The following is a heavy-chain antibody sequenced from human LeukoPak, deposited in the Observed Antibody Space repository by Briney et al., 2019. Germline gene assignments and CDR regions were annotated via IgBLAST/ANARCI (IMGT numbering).Heavy chain of an antibody. J-gene: IGHJ5*02. V-gene: IGHV4-39*07. CDR1: GGSISSSSYY. D-gene: IGHD6-13*01. Sequence: PSETLSLTCTVSGGSISSSSYYWGWIRQPPGNGLEWIGSIYYSGSTYYNPSLKSRVTISVDTSKNQFSLKLSSVTAADTAVYYCARYSEQQLVRRKGSGSFWWFDPWGQGTLVTVSS. CDR3: ARYSEQQLVRRKGSGSFWWFDP. CDR2: IYYSGST.